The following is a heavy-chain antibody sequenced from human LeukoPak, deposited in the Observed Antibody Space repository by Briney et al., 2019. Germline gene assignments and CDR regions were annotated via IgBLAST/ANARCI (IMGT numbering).Heavy chain of an antibody. D-gene: IGHD2-2*01. Sequence: ASVKVSGKAFGYTFISYGISWVRQSPGQGLEWMGWISGYNGNTKYAQNVQGRVTMTKDTSTSTAYMELTSLRSDDTAVYYCARDYDVIPAAGNGMDVWGQGTTVAVSS. CDR2: ISGYNGNT. CDR3: ARDYDVIPAAGNGMDV. J-gene: IGHJ6*02. CDR1: GYTFISYG. V-gene: IGHV1-18*01.